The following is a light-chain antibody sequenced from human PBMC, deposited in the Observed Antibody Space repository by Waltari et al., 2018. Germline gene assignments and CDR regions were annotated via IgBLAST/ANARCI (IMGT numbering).Light chain of an antibody. CDR2: KAS. Sequence: DIQLTQSPSTLTASVGDIVTNTCRASQSISTWLAWYQQKPWQAPNLLIYKASTLQSGVPLRFGGSGSATEFTLTISSLQPDDFATYYCQQYNSYPWTFGQGTKVEIK. J-gene: IGKJ1*01. CDR1: QSISTW. V-gene: IGKV1-5*03. CDR3: QQYNSYPWT.